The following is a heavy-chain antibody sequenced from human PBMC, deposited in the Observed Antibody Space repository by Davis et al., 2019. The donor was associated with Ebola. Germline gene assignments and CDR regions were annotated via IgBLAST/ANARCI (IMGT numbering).Heavy chain of an antibody. V-gene: IGHV4-59*04. Sequence: SETLSLTCTVSGGSISSYYWSWIRQHPGKGLEWIGYIYHSGSTYYNPSLKSRVTISVDTSKNQFSLKLSSVTAADTAVYYCARGLTTVTTVWFDPWGQGTLVTVSS. D-gene: IGHD4-17*01. J-gene: IGHJ5*02. CDR1: GGSISSYY. CDR2: IYHSGST. CDR3: ARGLTTVTTVWFDP.